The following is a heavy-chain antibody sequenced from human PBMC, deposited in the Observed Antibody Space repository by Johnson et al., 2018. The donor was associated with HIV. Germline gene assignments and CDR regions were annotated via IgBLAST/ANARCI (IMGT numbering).Heavy chain of an antibody. D-gene: IGHD3-16*01. CDR3: ARDRIWGYAFDI. CDR2: ISYDGSNK. CDR1: GFTFSSYA. Sequence: QVQLVESGGGVVQPGRSLRLSCAASGFTFSSYAMHWVRQAPGKGLEWVAVISYDGSNKYYADSVKGRFTISRDNSKNTLSLQMNSLRVEDTAVYYCARDRIWGYAFDIWGQGTMVTVSS. J-gene: IGHJ3*02. V-gene: IGHV3-30*04.